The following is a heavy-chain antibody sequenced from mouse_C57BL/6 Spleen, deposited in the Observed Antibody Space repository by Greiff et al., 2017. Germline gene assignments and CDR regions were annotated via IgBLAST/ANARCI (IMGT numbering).Heavy chain of an antibody. Sequence: VQLQQPGAELVKPGASVKMSCKASGYTFTSYWITWVKQRPGQGLAWIGDIYPGSGSTTYNETFKSKATLTVDTSSSTAYMQLSSLTSEDSAVYYCARGVARRYFDVWGKGTTVTVSS. CDR3: ARGVARRYFDV. V-gene: IGHV1-55*01. D-gene: IGHD1-1*02. CDR2: IYPGSGST. J-gene: IGHJ1*03. CDR1: GYTFTSYW.